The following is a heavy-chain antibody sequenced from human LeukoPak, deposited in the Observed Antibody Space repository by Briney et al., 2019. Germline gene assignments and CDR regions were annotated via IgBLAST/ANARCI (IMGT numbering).Heavy chain of an antibody. J-gene: IGHJ6*02. V-gene: IGHV3-30-3*01. D-gene: IGHD2-15*01. CDR3: ARDPQDIVVVVAAKGGYYYGMDV. CDR2: ISYDGSNK. Sequence: GRSLRLSCAASGFTFSSYAMHWVRQAPGKGLEWVAVISYDGSNKYYADSVKGRFTISRDNSKNTLYLQMNSLRAEDTAVYYCARDPQDIVVVVAAKGGYYYGMDVWGQGTTVTVCS. CDR1: GFTFSSYA.